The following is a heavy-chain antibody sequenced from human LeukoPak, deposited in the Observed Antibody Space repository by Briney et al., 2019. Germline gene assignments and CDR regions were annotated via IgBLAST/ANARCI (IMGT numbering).Heavy chain of an antibody. CDR3: ARVTYYDSSGYPEYFHH. CDR2: IIPILGIP. CDR1: GGTFSSYA. D-gene: IGHD3-22*01. V-gene: IGHV1-69*04. Sequence: SVKVSGKASGGTFSSYAISWVRQAPGQGLEWMGRIIPILGIPNYAQKFQGRVTIIADKSTSTAYMELSSLRSEDTAMYYCARVTYYDSSGYPEYFHHWGQGTLVTVSS. J-gene: IGHJ1*01.